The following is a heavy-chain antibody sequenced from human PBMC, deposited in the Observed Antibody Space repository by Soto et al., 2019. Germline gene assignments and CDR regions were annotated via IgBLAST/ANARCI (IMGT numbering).Heavy chain of an antibody. Sequence: PSETLSLTCTVSGGSISSYHWSWVRQPPGKGLEWIGYIYYSGSTNYNPSLKSRVTISVDTSKNQFSLKLSSVTAADTAVYYCATVILGMDTIDYWGQGTLVTVSS. V-gene: IGHV4-59*01. J-gene: IGHJ4*02. CDR1: GGSISSYH. CDR2: IYYSGST. CDR3: ATVILGMDTIDY. D-gene: IGHD5-18*01.